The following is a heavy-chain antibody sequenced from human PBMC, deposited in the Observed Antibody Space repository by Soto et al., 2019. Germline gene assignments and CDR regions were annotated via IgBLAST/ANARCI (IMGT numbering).Heavy chain of an antibody. CDR2: IYYSGST. Sequence: SETLSLTCTVSGGSISSSSYYWGWIRQPPGKGLEWIGSIYYSGSTYYNPSLKSRVTISVDTSKNQFSLKLSSVTAAGTAVYYCARKAKKSIFGVVINYYYYGMDVWGQGTTVTVSS. CDR1: GGSISSSSYY. V-gene: IGHV4-39*01. J-gene: IGHJ6*02. CDR3: ARKAKKSIFGVVINYYYYGMDV. D-gene: IGHD3-3*01.